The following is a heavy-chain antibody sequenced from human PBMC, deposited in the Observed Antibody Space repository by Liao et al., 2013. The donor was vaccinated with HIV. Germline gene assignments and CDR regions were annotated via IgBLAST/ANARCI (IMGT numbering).Heavy chain of an antibody. V-gene: IGHV4-30-2*01. D-gene: IGHD6-19*01. Sequence: QLQLQESGSGLVKPSETLSLSCAVSGGSLNSDDYSWNWIRQTPEKGLEWIGYIFHSGSTSHNPSLKSRVSIWVDWSKNQFSLELTSMTDADTAVYYCARGVRAAVARYWHFDLWGRGTLVT. J-gene: IGHJ2*01. CDR3: ARGVRAAVARYWHFDL. CDR2: IFHSGST. CDR1: GGSLNSDDYS.